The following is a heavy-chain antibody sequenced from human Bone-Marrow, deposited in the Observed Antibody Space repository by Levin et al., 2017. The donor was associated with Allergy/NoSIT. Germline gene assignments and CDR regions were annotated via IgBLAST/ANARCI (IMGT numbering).Heavy chain of an antibody. J-gene: IGHJ4*02. Sequence: GGSLRLSCAVSGFSFSSYGMHWVRQAPGKGLEWVAVISYEGTNQYYADSVKGRFTISRDNSKNTLYLQMNSLRAEDTAVYYCAKAGSTILSHYFDYWGQGTLVTVS. D-gene: IGHD2/OR15-2a*01. CDR3: AKAGSTILSHYFDY. CDR1: GFSFSSYG. V-gene: IGHV3-30*18. CDR2: ISYEGTNQ.